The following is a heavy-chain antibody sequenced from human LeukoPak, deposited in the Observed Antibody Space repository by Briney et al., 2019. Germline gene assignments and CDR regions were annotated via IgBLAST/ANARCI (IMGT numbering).Heavy chain of an antibody. CDR2: ISISGSTI. D-gene: IGHD3-22*01. Sequence: GGSLRLSCAASGFTSSSYEVNWVRQAPGKGLEWVSYISISGSTIYYADSVKGRFTISRDNSKNTLYLQMNSLRAEDTAVYYCAKVRDSSGYYYDYWAREPWSPSPQ. V-gene: IGHV3-48*03. J-gene: IGHJ4*02. CDR1: GFTSSSYE. CDR3: AKVRDSSGYYYDY.